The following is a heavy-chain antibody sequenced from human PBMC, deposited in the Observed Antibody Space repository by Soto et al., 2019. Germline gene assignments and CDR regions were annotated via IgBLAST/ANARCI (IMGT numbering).Heavy chain of an antibody. Sequence: PAATRWLTCPLCCDSVSRGRSYWTWIGQPPGKGLEWIGDVYFSGGASYNPSLESRVTISVNTPQNQFSLKLTSMTAADTAGYYCTSNLRRQWWLDYCGQGPRV. CDR2: VYFSGGA. D-gene: IGHD2-8*01. CDR1: CDSVSRGRSY. V-gene: IGHV4-61*01. J-gene: IGHJ4*02. CDR3: TSNLRRQWWLDY.